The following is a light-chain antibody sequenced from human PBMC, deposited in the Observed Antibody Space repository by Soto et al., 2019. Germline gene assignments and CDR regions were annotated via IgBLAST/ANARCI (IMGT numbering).Light chain of an antibody. Sequence: EIVLTQSPGTLSLSPGERATLSCRASQSVSSSYLAWYQQKPGQAPRLLIYGASSRATGIPDRFSGSGSGTDFTLTISRLEPEDFAVYYCQQYGSSPPESTFGQGTNLEIK. CDR3: QQYGSSPPEST. CDR1: QSVSSSY. V-gene: IGKV3-20*01. CDR2: GAS. J-gene: IGKJ2*02.